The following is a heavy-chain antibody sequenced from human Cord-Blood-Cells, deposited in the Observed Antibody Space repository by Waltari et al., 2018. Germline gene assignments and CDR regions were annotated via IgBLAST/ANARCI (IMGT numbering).Heavy chain of an antibody. Sequence: QVQLVQSGAEVKKPGSSVKVSCKASGGTFSSYAISWVRQAPGQGLEWMGGIIPIFGTANYAQKFQGRVTITADESTSTAYMELSSLRSEDTAVYCCARDIPHVIAYCGGDCYSNYYYDMDVWGQGTTVTVSS. CDR2: IIPIFGTA. V-gene: IGHV1-69*01. CDR1: GGTFSSYA. J-gene: IGHJ6*02. D-gene: IGHD2-21*02. CDR3: ARDIPHVIAYCGGDCYSNYYYDMDV.